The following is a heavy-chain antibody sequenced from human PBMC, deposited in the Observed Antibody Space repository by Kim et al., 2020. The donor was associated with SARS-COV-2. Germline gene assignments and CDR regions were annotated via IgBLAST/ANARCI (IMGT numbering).Heavy chain of an antibody. V-gene: IGHV1-24*01. J-gene: IGHJ5*01. D-gene: IGHD3-10*01. CDR1: KYTVTELS. CDR2: FDPQLETT. CDR3: TRGSLRWFGEDSTESYNW. Sequence: ASVKVSCKVSKYTVTELSIHWVRQAPGKGLEWMGGFDPQLETTIYAQTFQGRVTMTDDISTDTAYMELGGLRPEDSAVYYCTRGSLRWFGEDSTESYNW.